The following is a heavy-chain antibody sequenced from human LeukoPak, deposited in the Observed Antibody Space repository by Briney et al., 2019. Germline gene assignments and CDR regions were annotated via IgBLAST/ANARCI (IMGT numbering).Heavy chain of an antibody. V-gene: IGHV4-59*01. CDR3: ARVVVAHYYYYMDV. Sequence: SETLSLTCTVSSGSISSYYWSWIRQPPGKGLEWIGYIYCSGSTNYNPSLKSRVTISVDTSKNQFSLKLSSVTAADTAVYYCARVVVAHYYYYMDVWGKGTTVTVSS. CDR2: IYCSGST. J-gene: IGHJ6*03. CDR1: SGSISSYY. D-gene: IGHD2-21*01.